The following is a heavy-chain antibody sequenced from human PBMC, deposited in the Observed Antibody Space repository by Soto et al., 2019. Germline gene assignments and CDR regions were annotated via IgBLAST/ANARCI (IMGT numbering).Heavy chain of an antibody. CDR3: ARADSGNYYHGFQR. J-gene: IGHJ3*01. V-gene: IGHV4-59*01. Sequence: SATRFLTFNVSRGSISSYCWSCIRQPPRKGLERVVYMYLSVTTGYNLSLESRVTISVGTSKNLFPLRLSSVTAAGTAVYYWARADSGNYYHGFQRWGQGQMVTVSS. D-gene: IGHD1-26*01. CDR2: MYLSVTT. CDR1: RGSISSYC.